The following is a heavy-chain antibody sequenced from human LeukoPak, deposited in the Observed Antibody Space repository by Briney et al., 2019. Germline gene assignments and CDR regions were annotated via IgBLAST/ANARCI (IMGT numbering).Heavy chain of an antibody. CDR1: GFTFDDYA. V-gene: IGHV3-9*01. CDR2: ISWNSGSI. CDR3: AKDFALAAAGWYYFDY. Sequence: GRSLRLSCAASGFTFDDYAMHWVRQAPGNSLEWVSGISWNSGSIGYADSVKGRFTISRDNAKNSLYLQMNSLRAEDTALYYCAKDFALAAAGWYYFDYWGQGTLVTVSS. J-gene: IGHJ4*02. D-gene: IGHD6-25*01.